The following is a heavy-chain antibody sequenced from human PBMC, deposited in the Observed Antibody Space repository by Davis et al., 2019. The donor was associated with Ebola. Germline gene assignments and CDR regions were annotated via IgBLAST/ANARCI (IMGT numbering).Heavy chain of an antibody. CDR3: ARGRLRWSRPYAFDI. Sequence: SETLSLTCTVSGGSISSSSYYWGWIRQPPGKGLEWIGSIYYSGSTNYNPSLKSRVTISVDTSKNQFSLKLSSVTAADTAVYYCARGRLRWSRPYAFDIWGQGTMVTVSS. J-gene: IGHJ3*02. CDR2: IYYSGST. D-gene: IGHD4-23*01. V-gene: IGHV4-39*07. CDR1: GGSISSSSYY.